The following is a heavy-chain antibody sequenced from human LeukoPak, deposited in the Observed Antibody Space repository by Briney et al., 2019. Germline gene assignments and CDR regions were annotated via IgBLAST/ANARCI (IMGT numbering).Heavy chain of an antibody. CDR1: GFTFDGYG. CDR3: TKVTDWRTGFDY. J-gene: IGHJ4*02. D-gene: IGHD3-9*01. CDR2: ITWNSDDM. V-gene: IGHV3-9*01. Sequence: SRSLRLSCAASGFTFDGYGMYWVRQAPGKGLEWVSGITWNSDDMAYADSVKGRFTISRDNAKNCLYLQMNSLRVEDTALYYCTKVTDWRTGFDYWGQGTLVTVSS.